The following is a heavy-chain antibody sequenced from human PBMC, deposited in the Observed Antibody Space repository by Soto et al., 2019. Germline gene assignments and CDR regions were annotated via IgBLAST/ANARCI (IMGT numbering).Heavy chain of an antibody. D-gene: IGHD5-12*01. CDR1: GGTFSSYA. CDR3: ARDLVDNDGYYYYYGMDV. V-gene: IGHV1-69*06. J-gene: IGHJ6*02. Sequence: GASVKVSCKASGGTFSSYAISWVRQAPGQGLEWMGGIIPIFGTANYAQKFQGRVTITADKSTSTAYMELSSLRSEDTAVYYCARDLVDNDGYYYYYGMDVWGQGTTVTVS. CDR2: IIPIFGTA.